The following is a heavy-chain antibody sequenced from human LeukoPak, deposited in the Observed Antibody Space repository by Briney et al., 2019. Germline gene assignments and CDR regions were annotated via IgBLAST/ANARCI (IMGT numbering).Heavy chain of an antibody. CDR2: IYYSGST. J-gene: IGHJ5*02. Sequence: PSETLSLTCIVSGGSISSSSYYWGWIRQPPGKGLEWIGSIYYSGSTYYNPSLKSRVTISVDTSKNQFSLKLSSVTAADTAVYYCASMTGYYYDSSGYYSPPWGQGTLVTVSS. V-gene: IGHV4-39*01. D-gene: IGHD3-22*01. CDR1: GGSISSSSYY. CDR3: ASMTGYYYDSSGYYSPP.